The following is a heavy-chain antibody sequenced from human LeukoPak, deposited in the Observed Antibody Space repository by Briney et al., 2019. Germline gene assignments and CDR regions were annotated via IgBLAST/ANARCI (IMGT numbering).Heavy chain of an antibody. D-gene: IGHD3-22*01. CDR3: AREEYYYDSSGYSYYMDV. Sequence: GGSLRLSCAASGFPVSDNYMSWVRQAPGKGLEWVSIIYSDGTTYYADSVKGRFTISRDNSKNTLYLQMNSLRAEDTAVYYCAREEYYYDSSGYSYYMDVWGKGTTVTISS. J-gene: IGHJ6*03. CDR2: IYSDGTT. CDR1: GFPVSDNY. V-gene: IGHV3-53*01.